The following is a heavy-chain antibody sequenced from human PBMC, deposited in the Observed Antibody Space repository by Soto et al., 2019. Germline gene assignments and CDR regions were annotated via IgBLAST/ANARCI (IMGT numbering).Heavy chain of an antibody. D-gene: IGHD5-12*01. Sequence: GGSLRLSCAASGFTFDDYTMHWVRQAPGKGLEWVSLITWDATATYYADSVKGRFTISRDNNKNSLYLQMNSLRTEDTALYYCAKAPARLQWAWGFDYWGQGTLVTVSS. J-gene: IGHJ4*02. CDR2: ITWDATAT. V-gene: IGHV3-43*01. CDR3: AKAPARLQWAWGFDY. CDR1: GFTFDDYT.